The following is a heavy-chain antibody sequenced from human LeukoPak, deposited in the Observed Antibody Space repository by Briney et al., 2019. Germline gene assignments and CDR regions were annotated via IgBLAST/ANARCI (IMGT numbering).Heavy chain of an antibody. Sequence: GGSLRLSCAASGFTFSNYWMDWVRQDPGKGLVWVSRISTDGRDTTYADSVKGRFTISRDNAKDTVYLQMDSLRAEDTAVYYCAAGGSWYYNYWGQGTLVTVSS. J-gene: IGHJ4*02. CDR3: AAGGSWYYNY. CDR2: ISTDGRDT. CDR1: GFTFSNYW. D-gene: IGHD6-13*01. V-gene: IGHV3-74*01.